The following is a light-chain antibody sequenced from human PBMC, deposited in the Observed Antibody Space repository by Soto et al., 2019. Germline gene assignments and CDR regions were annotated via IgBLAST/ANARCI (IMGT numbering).Light chain of an antibody. J-gene: IGKJ4*01. CDR2: DAS. V-gene: IGKV3-11*01. CDR3: QQRSNWPLT. Sequence: EIVFTQSPATLSLSPGERATLSCRASQSVSSYLAWYQQTTGQAPRLLIYDASNRDTGIPARFSGSGSGTDFTLTISRLEPEDFEVYYCQQRSNWPLTFGGGTKVDIK. CDR1: QSVSSY.